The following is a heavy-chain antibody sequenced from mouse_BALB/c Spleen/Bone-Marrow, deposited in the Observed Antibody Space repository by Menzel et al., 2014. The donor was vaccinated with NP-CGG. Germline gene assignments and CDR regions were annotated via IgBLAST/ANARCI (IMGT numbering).Heavy chain of an antibody. CDR2: INPNNSGT. J-gene: IGHJ1*01. CDR1: GDIFTSYY. V-gene: IGHV1-53*01. CDR3: ARGRYDSDGWYFDV. Sequence: QVQLQQSGAELVKPGASVKLSCKASGDIFTSYYMYWVKQRPGQGLEWIGGINPNNSGTNFNEKFKSEATLTVDKSSSTAYMVLSSLTSEDSAVYYCARGRYDSDGWYFDVWGAGTTVTVSS. D-gene: IGHD2-4*01.